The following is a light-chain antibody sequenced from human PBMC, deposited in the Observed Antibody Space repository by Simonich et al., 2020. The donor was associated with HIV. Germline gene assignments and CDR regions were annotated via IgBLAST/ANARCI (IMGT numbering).Light chain of an antibody. CDR1: QSISSW. CDR2: ATS. CDR3: QQYYSYPPT. J-gene: IGKJ3*01. Sequence: DIQMTQSPSILSASVGDRVTITCRTSQSISSWLAWYQQKPGKAPKLLIYATSTLKSWVPSRFSGSGSGTDFTLTISRLQSEDFATYYCQQYYSYPPTFGPGTKVDIK. V-gene: IGKV1-5*01.